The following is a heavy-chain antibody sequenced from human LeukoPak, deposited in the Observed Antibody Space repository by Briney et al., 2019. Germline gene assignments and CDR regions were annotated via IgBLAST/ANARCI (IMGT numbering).Heavy chain of an antibody. Sequence: VGSLRLSCAASGFTFSDYYMSWIRQAPGKGLEWVSYISSSGSTIYYADSVKGRFTISRDNARNSLYLQMNSLRAEDTAVYYCARIESYYGSGAPTWGQGTLVTVSS. J-gene: IGHJ5*02. CDR3: ARIESYYGSGAPT. V-gene: IGHV3-11*04. D-gene: IGHD3-10*01. CDR1: GFTFSDYY. CDR2: ISSSGSTI.